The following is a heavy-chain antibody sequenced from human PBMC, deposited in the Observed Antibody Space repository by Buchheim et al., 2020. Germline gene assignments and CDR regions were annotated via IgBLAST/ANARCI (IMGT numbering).Heavy chain of an antibody. CDR2: ISGSGTAP. J-gene: IGHJ6*02. CDR3: ARDSRRVVKGNMDV. V-gene: IGHV3-23*01. D-gene: IGHD2-2*01. Sequence: EVQLLESGGGLVQPGGSLRLSCAASGFTISSNAMSWVRHAPGKGLNWVSTISGSGTAPSYADSVKGRFTISRANSKTTLYLPMNSLRAEDTAVDYCARDSRRVVKGNMDVWGQGTT. CDR1: GFTISSNA.